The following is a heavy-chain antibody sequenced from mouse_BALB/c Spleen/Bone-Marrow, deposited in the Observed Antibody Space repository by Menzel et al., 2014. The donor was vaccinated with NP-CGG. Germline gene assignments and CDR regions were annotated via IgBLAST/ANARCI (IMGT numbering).Heavy chain of an antibody. CDR1: GYAFTNYL. D-gene: IGHD1-1*01. Sequence: QVQLKESGAELVRPGTSVKVSCKASGYAFTNYLIEWAKQRPGQGLEWIGVINPGSGGTNYNEKFKGKATLTADESSSTAYMQLSSLTSDDSAVYFCARSGYYGSNYAMDYWGQGTSVTASS. J-gene: IGHJ4*01. CDR2: INPGSGGT. V-gene: IGHV1-54*01. CDR3: ARSGYYGSNYAMDY.